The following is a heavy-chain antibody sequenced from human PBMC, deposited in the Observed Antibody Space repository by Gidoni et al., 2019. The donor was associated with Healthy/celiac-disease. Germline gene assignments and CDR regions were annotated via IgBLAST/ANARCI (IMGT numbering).Heavy chain of an antibody. D-gene: IGHD3-22*01. CDR2: IYYSGST. V-gene: IGHV4-59*08. Sequence: QVQLQESGPGLVKPSETLSLTCTVSGGSISSYYWSWIRQPPGKGLEWIGYIYYSGSTNYNPYLKSRVTISVDTSKNQFSLKLSSVTAADTAVYYCARCDYYDSSGYLDWGQGTLVTVSS. CDR3: ARCDYYDSSGYLD. CDR1: GGSISSYY. J-gene: IGHJ4*02.